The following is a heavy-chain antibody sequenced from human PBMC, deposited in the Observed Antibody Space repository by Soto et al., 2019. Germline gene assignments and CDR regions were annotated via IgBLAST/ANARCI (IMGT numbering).Heavy chain of an antibody. Sequence: QVQLVQSGAEVKKPGSTVKVSCKASGDTFSTYAISWVRQAPGQGLEWMGGIIPIFGTANYAQKFQGRVTITADESTSTAYMELSSLRSADTAVYYCAPQRSSSWSFDYWGQGTLVTVSS. V-gene: IGHV1-69*12. CDR1: GDTFSTYA. D-gene: IGHD6-13*01. CDR3: APQRSSSWSFDY. CDR2: IIPIFGTA. J-gene: IGHJ4*02.